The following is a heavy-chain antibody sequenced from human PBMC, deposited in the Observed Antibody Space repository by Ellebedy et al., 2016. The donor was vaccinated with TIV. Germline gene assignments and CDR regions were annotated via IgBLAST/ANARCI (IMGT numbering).Heavy chain of an antibody. J-gene: IGHJ4*02. CDR3: AKDPYHYGSGTHVYFDY. CDR2: IRYDGSNK. D-gene: IGHD3-10*01. Sequence: PGGSLRFSCVASGFTFSSYGMHWVRQAPGKGLEWVAGIRYDGSNKYYADSVRGRFTMSRDNSKNTLYLQMNSLRADDTALYYCAKDPYHYGSGTHVYFDYWGQGTLVTVSS. CDR1: GFTFSSYG. V-gene: IGHV3-30*02.